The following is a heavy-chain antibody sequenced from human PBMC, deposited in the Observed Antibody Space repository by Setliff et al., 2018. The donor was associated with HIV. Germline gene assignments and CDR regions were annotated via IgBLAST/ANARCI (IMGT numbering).Heavy chain of an antibody. V-gene: IGHV4-4*02. CDR1: GGSISTRDW. Sequence: PSETLSLTCAVSGGSISTRDWWTWVRQPPGKGLEWIGEIYHSEYTNYNPSLKSRVSMSVDKSKNQFSVKLTSVTAADTAVYYCARGHCSGTNCYDGMDVWGQGTTVTVSS. J-gene: IGHJ6*02. D-gene: IGHD2-2*01. CDR2: IYHSEYT. CDR3: ARGHCSGTNCYDGMDV.